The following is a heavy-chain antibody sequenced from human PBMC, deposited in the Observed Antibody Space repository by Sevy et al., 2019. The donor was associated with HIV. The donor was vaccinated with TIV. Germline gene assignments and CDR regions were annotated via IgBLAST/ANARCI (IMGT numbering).Heavy chain of an antibody. CDR2: IRSKAYGGTT. Sequence: GGSLRLSCTASGFTFGDYAMSWFRQAPGKGLEWVGFIRSKAYGGTTEYAASVKGRFTISRDDSKSIAYLQMNSLKTEDTAVYYRTRDRGRLQGYYFDYWGQGTLVTVSS. V-gene: IGHV3-49*03. CDR3: TRDRGRLQGYYFDY. J-gene: IGHJ4*02. D-gene: IGHD4-4*01. CDR1: GFTFGDYA.